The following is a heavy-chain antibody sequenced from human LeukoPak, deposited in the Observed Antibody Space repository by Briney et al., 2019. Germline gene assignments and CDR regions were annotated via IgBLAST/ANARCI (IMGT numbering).Heavy chain of an antibody. V-gene: IGHV5-51*01. CDR3: ARQWGDCSSTSCYSAY. J-gene: IGHJ4*02. CDR1: GYIFTTYW. Sequence: GESLRISCKGSGYIFTTYWIAWVRQMPGKGLEWMGIISPGDSDTRYSPSFQGQVTISADKSISTAYLQWSSLKASDTAIYYCARQWGDCSSTSCYSAYWGQGTLVTVSS. CDR2: ISPGDSDT. D-gene: IGHD2-2*01.